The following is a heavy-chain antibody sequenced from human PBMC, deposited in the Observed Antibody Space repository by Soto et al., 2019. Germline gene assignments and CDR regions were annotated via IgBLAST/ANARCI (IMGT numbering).Heavy chain of an antibody. CDR2: ISYDGSNK. V-gene: IGHV3-30*18. D-gene: IGHD6-6*01. CDR1: GFTFSSYA. Sequence: GGSLRLSCAASGFTFSSYALHWVRQAPGKGLEWVAVISYDGSNKYYADSVKGRFTISRDNSKNTLYLQMNSLRAEDTAVYYCAKGRIESIAAPWWGQGTLVTVSS. J-gene: IGHJ4*02. CDR3: AKGRIESIAAPW.